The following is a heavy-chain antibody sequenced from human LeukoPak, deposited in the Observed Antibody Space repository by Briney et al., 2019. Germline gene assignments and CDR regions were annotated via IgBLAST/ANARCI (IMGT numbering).Heavy chain of an antibody. CDR2: MNPNSGNT. D-gene: IGHD3-10*01. CDR1: GYTFTSYD. CDR3: AIHPLLWFGEFSY. J-gene: IGHJ4*02. V-gene: IGHV1-8*01. Sequence: ASVKVPCKASGYTFTSYDINWVRQATGQGLEWMGWMNPNSGNTGYAQKFQGRVTMTRNTSISTAYMELSSLRSEDTAVYYCAIHPLLWFGEFSYWGQGTLVTVSS.